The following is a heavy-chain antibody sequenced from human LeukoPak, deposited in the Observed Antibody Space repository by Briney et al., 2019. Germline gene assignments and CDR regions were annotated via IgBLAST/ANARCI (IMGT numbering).Heavy chain of an antibody. V-gene: IGHV4-39*07. CDR2: VDQTGSP. CDR1: GGSLRSDRHN. J-gene: IGHJ6*03. D-gene: IGHD2-15*01. CDR3: ARDLGGYPFFMDV. Sequence: ETLSLTCSVSGGSLRSDRHNWAWVRQSADKGLEHIGSVDQTGSPYYNPPLKSRVTISVDTSNKQFSLNLTSVTAADTAVYYCARDLGGYPFFMDVWGKGITVTVSS.